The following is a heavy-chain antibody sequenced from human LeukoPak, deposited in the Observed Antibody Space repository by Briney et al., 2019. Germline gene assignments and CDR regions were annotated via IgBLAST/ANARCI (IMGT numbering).Heavy chain of an antibody. D-gene: IGHD1-20*01. CDR3: ASWITGPTSPFDP. CDR2: IYYSGST. V-gene: IGHV4-59*01. Sequence: SETLSLTCTVSDGSISSYYWSWIQQPPGKGLEWIGYIYYSGSTNYNPSLKSRVTISVDTSKNQFSLKLSSVTAADTAVYYCASWITGPTSPFDPWGQGTLVTVSS. CDR1: DGSISSYY. J-gene: IGHJ5*02.